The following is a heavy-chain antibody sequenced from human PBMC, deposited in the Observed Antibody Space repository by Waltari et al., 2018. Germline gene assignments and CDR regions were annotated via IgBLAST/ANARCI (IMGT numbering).Heavy chain of an antibody. Sequence: QVQMQQSGPGLVKPSQTLTLICTVSGGSMTSEYSYWSWIRQHPGKGLEWIEFIANSGTPYYNPSLKSVVDMSIDTSKNQFSLKVNSVTAADTAVYYCAKGGGGTRDGMDVWGQGTTVTVSS. CDR2: IANSGTP. V-gene: IGHV4-31*01. CDR3: AKGGGGTRDGMDV. J-gene: IGHJ6*02. D-gene: IGHD2-2*01. CDR1: GGSMTSEYSY.